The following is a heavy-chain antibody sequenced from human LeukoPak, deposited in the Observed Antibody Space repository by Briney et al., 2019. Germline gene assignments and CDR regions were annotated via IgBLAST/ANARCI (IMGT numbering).Heavy chain of an antibody. D-gene: IGHD2-15*01. J-gene: IGHJ5*02. V-gene: IGHV4-59*01. CDR1: GGSISSYY. CDR3: AGVRGSGGSRDGWFDP. Sequence: SETLSLTCTVSGGSISSYYWSWIRQPPGKGLEWIGYIYYSGSTNYNPSLKSRVTISVDTSKNQFSLKLSSVTAADTAVYYCAGVRGSGGSRDGWFDPWGQGTLVTVSS. CDR2: IYYSGST.